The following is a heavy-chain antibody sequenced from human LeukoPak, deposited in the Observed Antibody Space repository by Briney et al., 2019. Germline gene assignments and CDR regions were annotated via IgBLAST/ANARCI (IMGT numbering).Heavy chain of an antibody. CDR3: APRATYYDDSSGYYYG. J-gene: IGHJ4*02. D-gene: IGHD3-22*01. V-gene: IGHV3-11*04. CDR1: GFTFSDYY. Sequence: PGGSLRLSCAASGFTFSDYYMSWIRQAPGKGLEWVSYISSSGSTIYYADSVKGRFTISRDDAKNSLYLQMNSLRAEDTAVYYCAPRATYYDDSSGYYYGWGQGTLVTVSS. CDR2: ISSSGSTI.